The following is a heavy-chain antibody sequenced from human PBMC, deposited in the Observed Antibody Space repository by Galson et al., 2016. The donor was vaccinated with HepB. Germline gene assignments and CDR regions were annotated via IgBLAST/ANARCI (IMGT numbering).Heavy chain of an antibody. V-gene: IGHV3-30*18. CDR1: GFTFSSYG. D-gene: IGHD3-10*01. CDR2: ISYDGSDK. Sequence: SLRLSCAASGFTFSSYGMYWVRQAPGKGLEWVAVISYDGSDKNYADSVKGRFTISRDNSKNTLYLQLNSLRAEDTAVYYCAKDRTPYYYGSGSCLYYWGQGTLVTVSS. J-gene: IGHJ4*02. CDR3: AKDRTPYYYGSGSCLYY.